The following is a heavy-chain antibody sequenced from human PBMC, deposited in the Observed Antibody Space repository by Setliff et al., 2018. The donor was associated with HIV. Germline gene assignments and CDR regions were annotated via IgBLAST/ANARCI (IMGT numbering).Heavy chain of an antibody. J-gene: IGHJ4*02. V-gene: IGHV4-39*01. Sequence: SETLSLTCTVSGGSISSSSYDWGWLRQPPETGLEWIGNIYYSGSTYYNPPLKRRVTISVATSKKQFSLLLISVTASDTAVYYCARLPGYCSSPCCQGYFDYWGQGTLVTVSS. CDR3: ARLPGYCSSPCCQGYFDY. D-gene: IGHD2-2*01. CDR1: GGSISSSSYD. CDR2: IYYSGST.